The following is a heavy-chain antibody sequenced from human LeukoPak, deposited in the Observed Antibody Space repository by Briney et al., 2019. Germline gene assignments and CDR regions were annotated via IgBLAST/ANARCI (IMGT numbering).Heavy chain of an antibody. Sequence: SQTLSLTCAISGDSVSSSLVAWNWLRQSPSRGLEWLGRTYYRSKWYYNYAVSVKSRITINPDTFKNQFSLHLNSVTPEDTAVYYCARGSRGAFGGGSPRPNWFDPWGQGTLVTVSS. CDR1: GDSVSSSLVA. CDR2: TYYRSKWYY. CDR3: ARGSRGAFGGGSPRPNWFDP. D-gene: IGHD6-19*01. V-gene: IGHV6-1*01. J-gene: IGHJ5*02.